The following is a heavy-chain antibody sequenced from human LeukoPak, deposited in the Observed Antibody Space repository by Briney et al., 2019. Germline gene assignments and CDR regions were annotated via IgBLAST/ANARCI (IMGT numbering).Heavy chain of an antibody. Sequence: PSETLSLTCTVSGGSISSSSYYWGWIRQPPGKGLEWIGSIYYSGSTYYNPSLKSRVTISVDTSKNQFSLKLRSVTAADTAVYYCARTEGGWYSFDYWGQGTLVTVSS. CDR3: ARTEGGWYSFDY. V-gene: IGHV4-39*01. CDR2: IYYSGST. CDR1: GGSISSSSYY. D-gene: IGHD6-19*01. J-gene: IGHJ4*02.